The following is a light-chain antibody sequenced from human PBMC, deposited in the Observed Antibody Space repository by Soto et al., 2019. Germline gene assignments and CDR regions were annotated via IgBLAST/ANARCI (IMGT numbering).Light chain of an antibody. CDR2: EVT. CDR3: SSYTSSSTYV. Sequence: QSALTQPASVSGSPGQSITISCTGTSRDVGGHNYVSWYQQYPGKAPKVMIYEVTNRPSGVSNRFSGSKSGNTASLTIPGLQTDDEADYYCSSYTSSSTYVFGTGTKVTVL. V-gene: IGLV2-14*01. J-gene: IGLJ1*01. CDR1: SRDVGGHNY.